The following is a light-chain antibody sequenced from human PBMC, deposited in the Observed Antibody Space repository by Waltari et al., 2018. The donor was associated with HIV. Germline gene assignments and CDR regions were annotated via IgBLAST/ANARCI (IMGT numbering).Light chain of an antibody. J-gene: IGLJ2*01. Sequence: SHELTQPPSVSVSPGQAASITCSGDALPYRYVYWYQQKSGQAPVLVIHEGSRRPSGIPEIISGSTTGTMATLTISGAQVEDEADYYCFSTNSGGNQGLFGGGTKLIVL. CDR1: ALPYRY. V-gene: IGLV3-10*01. CDR3: FSTNSGGNQGL. CDR2: EGS.